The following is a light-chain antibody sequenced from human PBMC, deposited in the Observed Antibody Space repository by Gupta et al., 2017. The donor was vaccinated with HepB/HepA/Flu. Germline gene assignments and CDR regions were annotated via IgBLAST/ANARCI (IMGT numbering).Light chain of an antibody. V-gene: IGKV4-1*01. CDR1: QSILVSSNNKNY. J-gene: IGKJ4*01. CDR2: WAS. Sequence: DILMTQSPDSLAVSLGERATINCKSSQSILVSSNNKNYLAWYQQKPGQPPKLLFYWASTRESGVPDRFSGSGYGTDFTLTISSRQAEDVAVYYCQQYYDTPQITFGGGTKVEIK. CDR3: QQYYDTPQIT.